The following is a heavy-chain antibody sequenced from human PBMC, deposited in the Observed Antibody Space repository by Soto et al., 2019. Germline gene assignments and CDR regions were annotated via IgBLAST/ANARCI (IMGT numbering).Heavy chain of an antibody. CDR2: MFPGDSDT. CDR3: ARVPDSSLGTMDV. V-gene: IGHV5-51*01. D-gene: IGHD6-19*01. J-gene: IGHJ6*02. Sequence: PGESLKISCNGSGYSFTTYWICWVRQLPGQGLEWMGVMFPGDSDTRYSPSFQGQVTMSADPSTNTAYLEWSSLKAADSAMYYCARVPDSSLGTMDVWGQGTTVTVSS. CDR1: GYSFTTYW.